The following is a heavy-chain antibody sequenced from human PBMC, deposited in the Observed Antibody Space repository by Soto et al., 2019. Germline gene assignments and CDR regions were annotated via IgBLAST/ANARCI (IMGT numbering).Heavy chain of an antibody. D-gene: IGHD6-19*01. J-gene: IGHJ4*02. V-gene: IGHV3-23*01. CDR1: GFTFSSYA. CDR2: ISGSGGST. Sequence: GGSLRLSCAASGFTFSSYAMSWVRQAPGKGLEWVSAISGSGGSTYYADSVKGRFTISRDNSKNTLYLQMNSLRAEDTAVYYCARVARYSSGWSDDYWGQGTLVTVSS. CDR3: ARVARYSSGWSDDY.